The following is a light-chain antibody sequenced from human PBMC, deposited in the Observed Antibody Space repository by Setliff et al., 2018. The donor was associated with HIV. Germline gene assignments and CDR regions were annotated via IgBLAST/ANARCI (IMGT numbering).Light chain of an antibody. CDR1: KLGDKY. V-gene: IGLV3-1*01. J-gene: IGLJ1*01. CDR3: QAWDSNTYV. CDR2: QDR. Sequence: SYALTQPPSVSVSPGQTASITCSGDKLGDKYVCWYQQKPGQSPVLVIWQDRKRPSGIPERFSGSNSGNTATLTISGTQAMDEADYYCQAWDSNTYVFGTGTKVTVL.